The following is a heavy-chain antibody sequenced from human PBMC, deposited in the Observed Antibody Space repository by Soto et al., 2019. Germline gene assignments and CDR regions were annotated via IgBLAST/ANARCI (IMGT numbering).Heavy chain of an antibody. CDR1: GFTFSSYG. J-gene: IGHJ4*02. CDR2: ISYDGSNK. V-gene: IGHV3-30*18. Sequence: WGSLRLSCAASGFTFSSYGMHWVRQAPGKGLEWVAVISYDGSNKYYADSVKGRFTISRDNSKNTLYLQMNSLRAEDTAVYYCAKDESDYVWGSYRRFDYWGQGTLVTVSS. CDR3: AKDESDYVWGSYRRFDY. D-gene: IGHD3-16*02.